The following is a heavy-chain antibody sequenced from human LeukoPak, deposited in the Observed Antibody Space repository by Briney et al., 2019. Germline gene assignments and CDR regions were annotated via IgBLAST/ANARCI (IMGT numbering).Heavy chain of an antibody. CDR2: IYYSGST. CDR3: ARLSLLRYFDWYNWFDP. CDR1: GGSISSSSYY. V-gene: IGHV4-39*07. D-gene: IGHD3-9*01. Sequence: SETLSLTCTVSGGSISSSSYYWGWIRQPPRKGLEWIGSIYYSGSTYYNPSLKSRVTISVDTSKNQFSLKLSSVTAADTAVYYCARLSLLRYFDWYNWFDPWGQGTLVTVSS. J-gene: IGHJ5*02.